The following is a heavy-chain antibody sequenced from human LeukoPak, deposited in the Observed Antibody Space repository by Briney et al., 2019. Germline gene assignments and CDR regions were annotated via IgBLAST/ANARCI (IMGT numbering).Heavy chain of an antibody. V-gene: IGHV1-3*04. CDR2: LNTGNGNT. CDR1: GFTFARYS. Sequence: GASVKVSCKASGFTFARYSMQWVRQAPGQRLEWMGWLNTGNGNTKYSQKFQGRVTITRDTSASTVYMELSSLTSEDTAMYYCARDPGYTSGWSQYYGMDVWGQGTTVTVSS. CDR3: ARDPGYTSGWSQYYGMDV. D-gene: IGHD6-19*01. J-gene: IGHJ6*02.